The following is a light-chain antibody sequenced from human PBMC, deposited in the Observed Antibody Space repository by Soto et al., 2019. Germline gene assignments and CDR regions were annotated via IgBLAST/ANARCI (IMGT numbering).Light chain of an antibody. Sequence: EIVLTQSPGTLSVSPGERATLSCRASQSVSSRLAWYQQKPGQAPRLLFYGASSGATGIPARFRGSGSETEFNLSISSLQSEEFAVYYCQQYNNWPGTFGQGTKVDIK. CDR2: GAS. CDR3: QQYNNWPGT. CDR1: QSVSSR. J-gene: IGKJ1*01. V-gene: IGKV3-15*01.